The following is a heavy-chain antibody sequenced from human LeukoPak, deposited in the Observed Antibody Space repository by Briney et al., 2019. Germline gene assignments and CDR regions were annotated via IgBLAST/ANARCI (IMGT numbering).Heavy chain of an antibody. D-gene: IGHD4-17*01. V-gene: IGHV3-7*04. CDR2: IRQDGSEK. CDR1: GFTFSSYW. Sequence: PGGSLRLSCAASGFTFSSYWMSWVRQAPGKGLEWVANIRQDGSEKYYVDSVKGRFTIPRDNAKNSLYLQMNSLRAEDTAVYYCARDKHGDYVGDYYYYGMDVWGQGTTVTVSS. J-gene: IGHJ6*02. CDR3: ARDKHGDYVGDYYYYGMDV.